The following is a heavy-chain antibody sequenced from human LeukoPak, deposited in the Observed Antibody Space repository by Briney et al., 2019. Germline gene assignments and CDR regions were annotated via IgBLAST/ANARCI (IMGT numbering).Heavy chain of an antibody. CDR1: GFTFSSYG. CDR3: AKSSDFYCSSTSCYFGIDY. Sequence: GGSLRLSCAASGFTFSSYGMHWVRQAPGKGLEWVAFIRYDGSNKYYADSAKGRFTISRGNSKNTLYLQMNSLRAEDTAVYYCAKSSDFYCSSTSCYFGIDYWGQGTLVTVSS. CDR2: IRYDGSNK. J-gene: IGHJ4*02. V-gene: IGHV3-30*02. D-gene: IGHD2-2*01.